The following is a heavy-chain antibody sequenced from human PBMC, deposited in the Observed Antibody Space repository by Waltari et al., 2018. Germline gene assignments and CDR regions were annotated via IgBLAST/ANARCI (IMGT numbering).Heavy chain of an antibody. CDR2: IHGSGGS. CDR3: ARGRGRPDFDY. CDR1: GSSISGYY. Sequence: QVQLQESGPGLVKSSETLSLTFAVPGSSISGYYWTRPRQPPGKGLEWIGYIHGSGGSNYLNPSLKNRVTLSVDTSKNQVSLKLSSVTAADTAVYYCARGRGRPDFDYWGQGVLVTVSS. J-gene: IGHJ4*02. V-gene: IGHV4-59*12. D-gene: IGHD1-26*01.